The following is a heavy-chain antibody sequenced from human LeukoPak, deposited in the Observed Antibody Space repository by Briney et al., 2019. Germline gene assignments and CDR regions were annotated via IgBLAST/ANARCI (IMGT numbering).Heavy chain of an antibody. CDR1: GFTVSSNY. V-gene: IGHV3-66*04. CDR2: IYSGGST. CDR3: AKRGVVIRVILVGFHKEAYYFDS. Sequence: GGSLRLSCAASGFTVSSNYMSWVRQAPGKGLEWVSVIYSGGSTYYADSVKGRFTISRDNSKNALYLQMNSLRAEDTAVYFCAKRGVVIRVILVGFHKEAYYFDSWGQGALVTVSS. J-gene: IGHJ4*02. D-gene: IGHD3-22*01.